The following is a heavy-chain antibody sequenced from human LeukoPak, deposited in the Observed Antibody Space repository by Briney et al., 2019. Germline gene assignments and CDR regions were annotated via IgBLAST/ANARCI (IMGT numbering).Heavy chain of an antibody. CDR3: ASPLYSSPSGFDH. J-gene: IGHJ4*02. Sequence: GGSLRLSCAASGFTFSSYSMNWVRQAPAKGLERVSYISSSSSTIYYADSVKGRFTISRDNAKNSLYLQMNSLRAEDTAVYYCASPLYSSPSGFDHWGQGAMVTVSS. D-gene: IGHD6-13*01. CDR2: ISSSSSTI. CDR1: GFTFSSYS. V-gene: IGHV3-48*01.